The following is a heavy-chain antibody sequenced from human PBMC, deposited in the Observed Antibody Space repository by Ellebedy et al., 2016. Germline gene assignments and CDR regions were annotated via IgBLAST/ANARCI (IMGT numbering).Heavy chain of an antibody. V-gene: IGHV3-21*01. CDR3: ARGTLGYCSSTSCYGEDWFDP. D-gene: IGHD2-2*01. CDR2: ISSSSSYI. J-gene: IGHJ5*02. CDR1: GFTFSSYG. Sequence: GGSLRLXXAASGFTFSSYGMNWVRQAPGKGLEWVSSISSSSSYIYYADSVKGRFTISRDNAKNSLYLQMNSLRAEDTAVYYCARGTLGYCSSTSCYGEDWFDPWGQGTLVTVSS.